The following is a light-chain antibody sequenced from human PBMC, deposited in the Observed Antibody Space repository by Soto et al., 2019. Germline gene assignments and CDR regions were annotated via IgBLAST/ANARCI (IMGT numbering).Light chain of an antibody. CDR1: QSVSSN. V-gene: IGKV3-15*01. CDR2: GAS. J-gene: IGKJ1*01. CDR3: QQYNNWPPWT. Sequence: EIVLTQPPGTLSLSPGERATLSCRASQSVSSNLAWNQQKPGQAPRLLIYGASTRATGIPARVSGSGSGTEFTLTISSLQSEDFAVYYCQQYNNWPPWTFGQGTKV.